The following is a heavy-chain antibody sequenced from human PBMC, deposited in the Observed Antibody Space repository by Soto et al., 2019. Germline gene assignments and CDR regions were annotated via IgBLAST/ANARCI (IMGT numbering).Heavy chain of an antibody. CDR3: ASDLTLEGVSSDYGMDV. D-gene: IGHD3-16*01. J-gene: IGHJ6*02. Sequence: EVQLVESGGGLVKPGGSLRLSCAASGFTFSSYSMNWVRQAPGKGLEWVSSITSPGSYIYYAESLKGRFTISRDNVKNSLYLQMNSLRAEDTAVYYCASDLTLEGVSSDYGMDVWGQGTTVTVSS. CDR2: ITSPGSYI. V-gene: IGHV3-21*01. CDR1: GFTFSSYS.